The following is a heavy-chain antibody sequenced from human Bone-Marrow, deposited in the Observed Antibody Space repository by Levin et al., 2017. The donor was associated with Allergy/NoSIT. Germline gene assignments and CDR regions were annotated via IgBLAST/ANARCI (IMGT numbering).Heavy chain of an antibody. CDR2: ISSSSSTI. D-gene: IGHD1-26*01. V-gene: IGHV3-48*01. CDR3: ARTGGTPGATAYYFDY. J-gene: IGHJ4*02. CDR1: GFTFSSYS. Sequence: GGSLRLSCAASGFTFSSYSMNWVRQAPGKGLEWVSYISSSSSTIYYADSVKGRFTISRDNAKNSLYLQMNSLRAEDTAVYYCARTGGTPGATAYYFDYWGQGTLVTVSS.